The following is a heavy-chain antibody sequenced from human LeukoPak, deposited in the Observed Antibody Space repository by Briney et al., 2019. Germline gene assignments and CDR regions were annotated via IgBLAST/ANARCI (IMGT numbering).Heavy chain of an antibody. CDR3: AKDAPIFNDAFDI. CDR1: GFTFSSYG. J-gene: IGHJ3*02. V-gene: IGHV3-30*18. CDR2: ISYDGSNK. Sequence: PGGSLRLSCAASGFTFSSYGMHWVRQAPGKGLEWVAVISYDGSNKYYADSVKGRFTISRDNSKKTLYLQMNSLRAEDTAVYYCAKDAPIFNDAFDIWGQGTMVTVSS.